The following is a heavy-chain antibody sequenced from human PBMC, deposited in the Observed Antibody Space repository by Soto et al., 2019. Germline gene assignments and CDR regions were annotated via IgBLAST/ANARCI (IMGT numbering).Heavy chain of an antibody. Sequence: GGSLRLSCAASGFMFSSYGIHWVRQAPGRGLEWVAVISYGGTYKHYADSVKGRFTLSRDNSENTVSLQMNSLRPEDTAVYYCAKQYTDLVIGAFDVWGPGAMVTVSS. CDR3: AKQYTDLVIGAFDV. V-gene: IGHV3-30*18. CDR1: GFMFSSYG. D-gene: IGHD2-2*01. CDR2: ISYGGTYK. J-gene: IGHJ3*01.